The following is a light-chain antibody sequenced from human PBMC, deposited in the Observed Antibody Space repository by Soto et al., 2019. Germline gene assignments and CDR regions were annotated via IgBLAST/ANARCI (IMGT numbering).Light chain of an antibody. CDR2: DVS. CDR1: SSDVGAYHS. J-gene: IGLJ3*02. V-gene: IGLV2-14*03. CDR3: SSFTDTGTVM. Sequence: QSAMTQPASVSGSPGQSFTISCTGTSSDVGAYHSVSWYQQHPGKAPKLIIFDVSNRPSGVSDRFSGSKSGNTASLTISGLQAEDEAVYYCSSFTDTGTVMFGGGTQVTVL.